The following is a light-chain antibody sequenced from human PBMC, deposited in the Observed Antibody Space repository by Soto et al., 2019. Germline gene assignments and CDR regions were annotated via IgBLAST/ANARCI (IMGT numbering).Light chain of an antibody. CDR2: KAS. Sequence: DIRMTQSPSTLSSSVGDIVTITCGASQSVSSWLAWYQQKPGKAPNLLIYKASSLESGVPSRFSGSGSGTEFTLTISSLQPDDFATYYCQQYNSYSITFGQGTRLEIK. V-gene: IGKV1-5*03. J-gene: IGKJ5*01. CDR3: QQYNSYSIT. CDR1: QSVSSW.